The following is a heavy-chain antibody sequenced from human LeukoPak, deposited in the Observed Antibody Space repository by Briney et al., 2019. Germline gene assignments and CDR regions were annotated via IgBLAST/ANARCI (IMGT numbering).Heavy chain of an antibody. CDR3: ARGGPRDAFDI. J-gene: IGHJ3*02. Sequence: SETLSLTCAVYGGSFSGYYWSWIRQPPGKGLEWIGEINHSGSTNYNPSLKSRVTISVDTSKNQFSLKLSSVTAADTAVYYCARGGPRDAFDIWGQGAMVTVSS. CDR2: INHSGST. V-gene: IGHV4-34*01. CDR1: GGSFSGYY.